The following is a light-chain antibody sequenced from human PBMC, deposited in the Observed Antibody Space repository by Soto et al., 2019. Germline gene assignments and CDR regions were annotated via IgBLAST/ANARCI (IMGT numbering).Light chain of an antibody. V-gene: IGKV3-11*01. Sequence: EIVLTQSPATLSLSLGERGTLSCRASQSISGSLAWYQQKPGQAPRLLIYDASSRVSCVPARFSGSGSGTDFTLTISSLEPEDFAVYYCQQRSNWPWTFGQGTKVDI. CDR1: QSISGS. J-gene: IGKJ1*01. CDR3: QQRSNWPWT. CDR2: DAS.